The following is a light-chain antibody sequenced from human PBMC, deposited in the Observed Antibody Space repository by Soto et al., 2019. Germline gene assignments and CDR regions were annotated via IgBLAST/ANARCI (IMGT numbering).Light chain of an antibody. J-gene: IGKJ1*01. CDR1: QGIGTY. Sequence: DIQMTQSPSSLSASVGDRVTITCQASQGIGTYLAWYQQKPGKVPKLLIYAASTLQSGVPSRFSGSGSGTDFTLTISSLQPEDVATYYCQKYNSAPWTFGQGTKVEIK. V-gene: IGKV1-27*01. CDR2: AAS. CDR3: QKYNSAPWT.